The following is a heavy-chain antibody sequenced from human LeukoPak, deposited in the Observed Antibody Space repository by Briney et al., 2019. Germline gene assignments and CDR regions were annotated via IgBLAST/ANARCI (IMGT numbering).Heavy chain of an antibody. CDR1: GYTFTIYY. CDR2: INPSGGST. J-gene: IGHJ5*02. D-gene: IGHD1-26*01. CDR3: ARYSGSRWFDP. V-gene: IGHV1-46*01. Sequence: ASVKVSCKASGYTFTIYYMHWVRQAPGQGLEWMGIINPSGGSTSYAQKFQGRVTMTRDTSTSTVYMELSSLRSEDTAVYYCARYSGSRWFDPWGQGTLVTVSS.